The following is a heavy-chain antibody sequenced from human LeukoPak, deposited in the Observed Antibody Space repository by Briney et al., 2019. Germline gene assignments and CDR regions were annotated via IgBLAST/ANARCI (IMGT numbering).Heavy chain of an antibody. CDR2: VYISGST. CDR3: ARGRYGSGYFDY. V-gene: IGHV4-61*09. CDR1: GGSISSGTYY. J-gene: IGHJ4*02. D-gene: IGHD3-10*01. Sequence: PSETLSLTCTVSGGSISSGTYYWSWIRQPAGQGLEWIGHVYISGSTNNNPSLKSRVTISVDTSKNQFSLKLSSVTAADTAVYYYARGRYGSGYFDYWGQGTLVTVSS.